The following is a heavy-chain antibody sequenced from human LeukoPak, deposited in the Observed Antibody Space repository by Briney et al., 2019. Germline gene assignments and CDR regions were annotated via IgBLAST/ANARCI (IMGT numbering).Heavy chain of an antibody. Sequence: ASVKVSCKASGYTFTSYYMHWVRQAPGQGLEWMGIINPSGGSTSYAHKFQGRVTMTRDTSTSTVYMELSSLRSEDTAVYYCARALAVAWYFDYWGQGTLVTVSS. CDR2: INPSGGST. CDR3: ARALAVAWYFDY. V-gene: IGHV1-46*01. CDR1: GYTFTSYY. D-gene: IGHD6-19*01. J-gene: IGHJ4*02.